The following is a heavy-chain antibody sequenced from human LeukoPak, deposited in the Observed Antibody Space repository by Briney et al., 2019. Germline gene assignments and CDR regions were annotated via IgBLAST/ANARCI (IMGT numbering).Heavy chain of an antibody. CDR1: GYSFTTYY. CDR3: ARHYYFDY. J-gene: IGHJ4*02. Sequence: GESLKISFKGSGYSFTTYYIAWVRQLPGKGLEWMGFISPGDSDARYSPSFEGQVTISADKSINTAYLQWSSLKPSDTAMYYCARHYYFDYWGQGTLVTVPS. V-gene: IGHV5-51*01. CDR2: ISPGDSDA.